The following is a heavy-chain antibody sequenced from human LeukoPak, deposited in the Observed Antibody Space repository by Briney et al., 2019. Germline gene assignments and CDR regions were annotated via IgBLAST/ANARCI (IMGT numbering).Heavy chain of an antibody. D-gene: IGHD4-17*01. CDR1: GGSISSGDYY. V-gene: IGHV4-30-4*08. J-gene: IGHJ3*02. CDR2: IYYSGST. Sequence: SETLSLTCTVFGGSISSGDYYWSWIRQPPGKGLEWIGYIYYSGSTYYNPSLKSRVTISVDTSKNQFSLKLSSVTAADTAVYYCARDLDYGDYRAFDIWGQGTMVTVSS. CDR3: ARDLDYGDYRAFDI.